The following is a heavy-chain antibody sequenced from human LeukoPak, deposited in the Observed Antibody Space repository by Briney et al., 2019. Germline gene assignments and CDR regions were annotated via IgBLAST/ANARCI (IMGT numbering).Heavy chain of an antibody. V-gene: IGHV3-33*01. D-gene: IGHD1-26*01. CDR1: GFILSTHG. CDR2: MWYDGSRE. J-gene: IGHJ4*02. CDR3: ARDLSFGSLDF. Sequence: SGGSLRLSCAASGFILSTHGMHWVRQAPGKGLEWVAGMWYDGSREDYADSVKGRFTISRDMSKNTLNLQMNSQRVEDTAMFYCARDLSFGSLDFRGQGTLVTVSS.